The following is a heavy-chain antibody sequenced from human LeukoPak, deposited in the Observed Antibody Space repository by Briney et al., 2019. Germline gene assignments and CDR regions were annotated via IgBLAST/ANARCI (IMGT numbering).Heavy chain of an antibody. CDR1: GFTFSSYS. D-gene: IGHD1-7*01. CDR2: ISSSSSYI. CDR3: ATNLNFRFDY. Sequence: GGSLRLSCAASGFTFSSYSMNWVRQAPGKGLEWVSSISSSSSYIYYADSVKGRFTISRDNARNPLYLQMNSLRAEDTAVYYCATNLNFRFDYWGQGTLVTVSS. V-gene: IGHV3-21*01. J-gene: IGHJ4*02.